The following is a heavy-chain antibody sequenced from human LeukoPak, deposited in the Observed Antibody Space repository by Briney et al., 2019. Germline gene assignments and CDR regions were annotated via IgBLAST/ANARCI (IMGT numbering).Heavy chain of an antibody. CDR3: ASYTVVTAGWDY. V-gene: IGHV4-39*01. D-gene: IGHD4-23*01. CDR2: IYYSGST. J-gene: IGHJ4*02. CDR1: SGSISSSSYY. Sequence: SETLSLTCSGSSGSISSSSYYWGWIRQPPGKGLEWIGSIYYSGSTYYNPSLKSRVTISVDTSKNQFSLKLSSVTAADTAVYYCASYTVVTAGWDYWGQGTLVTVSS.